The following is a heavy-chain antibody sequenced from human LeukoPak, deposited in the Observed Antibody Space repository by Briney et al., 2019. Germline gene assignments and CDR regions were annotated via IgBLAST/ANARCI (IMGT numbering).Heavy chain of an antibody. CDR3: ARTGYYYDSSGYYPFDY. CDR2: IFSDGST. Sequence: GGSLRLSCAASGFTVSSNYMTWVRQAPGKGLEWVSVIFSDGSTCYADSVKGRFSISRDNSKNTLYLQMNSLRAEDTAVYYCARTGYYYDSSGYYPFDYWGQGTLVTVSS. D-gene: IGHD3-22*01. V-gene: IGHV3-53*01. CDR1: GFTVSSNY. J-gene: IGHJ4*02.